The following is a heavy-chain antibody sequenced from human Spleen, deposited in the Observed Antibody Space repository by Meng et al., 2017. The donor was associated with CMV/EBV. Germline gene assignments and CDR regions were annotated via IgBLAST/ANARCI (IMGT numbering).Heavy chain of an antibody. CDR3: ARISRGTGTIYLDY. CDR1: GFTFSSYW. J-gene: IGHJ4*02. V-gene: IGHV3-7*01. CDR2: IKQDGSEK. D-gene: IGHD1-1*01. Sequence: GESLKISCAASGFTFSSYWMSWVRQAPGKGLEWVANIKQDGSEKYYVDSVKGRFAISRDNAKSSIYLQMNSLRAEDTALYYCARISRGTGTIYLDYWGQGTPVTVSS.